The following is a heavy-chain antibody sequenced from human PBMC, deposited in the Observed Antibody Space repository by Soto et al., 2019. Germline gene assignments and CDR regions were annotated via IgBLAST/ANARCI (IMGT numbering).Heavy chain of an antibody. V-gene: IGHV1-69*13. D-gene: IGHD2-15*01. CDR2: IIPIFGTA. CDR1: GGTLSSYA. CDR3: AKEKNGEKKSGAFDY. Sequence: SVKVSCKASGGTLSSYAISWVRQAPGQGLEWMGGIIPIFGTANYAQKFQGRVTITADESTSTANMELNSLRAEDTAVNYCAKEKNGEKKSGAFDYWGRGTLVPVS. J-gene: IGHJ4*02.